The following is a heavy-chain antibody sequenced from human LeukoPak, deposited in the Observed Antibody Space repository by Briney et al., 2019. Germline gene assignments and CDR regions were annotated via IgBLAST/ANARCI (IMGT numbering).Heavy chain of an antibody. Sequence: ASVKVSCKASGYTFTSYAMHWVRQAPGQRLEWMGWINAGNGNTKYSQKFQGRVTITRDTSASTAYMELSSLRSEDTAVYYCARDRYYDYVWGSSISDAFDIRGQGTMVTVSS. CDR2: INAGNGNT. CDR3: ARDRYYDYVWGSSISDAFDI. J-gene: IGHJ3*02. D-gene: IGHD3-16*01. CDR1: GYTFTSYA. V-gene: IGHV1-3*01.